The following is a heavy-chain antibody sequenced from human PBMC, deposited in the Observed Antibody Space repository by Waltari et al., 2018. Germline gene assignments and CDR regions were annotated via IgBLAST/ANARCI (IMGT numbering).Heavy chain of an antibody. D-gene: IGHD1-26*01. CDR3: AGGIVGALDDAFDI. CDR1: GGSISSHY. J-gene: IGHJ3*02. Sequence: QVQLQESGPGLVKPSETLSLTCTVSGGSISSHYWSWIRQPPGKGLEWIGYIHYSGGTNSNPSPQSRVTKSVDTSKNQCSLKLSSLTAADTAVYYCAGGIVGALDDAFDIWGQGTMVTVSS. CDR2: IHYSGGT. V-gene: IGHV4-59*11.